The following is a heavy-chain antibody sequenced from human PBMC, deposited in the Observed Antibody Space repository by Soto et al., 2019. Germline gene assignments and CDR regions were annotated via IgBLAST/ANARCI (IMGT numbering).Heavy chain of an antibody. D-gene: IGHD5-18*01. V-gene: IGHV1-69*01. CDR2: IIPIFGTA. CDR1: GGTFSSYA. Sequence: QVQLVQSGAEVKKPGSSVMVSCKASGGTFSSYAISWVRQAPGQGLEWMGGIIPIFGTANYAQKFQGRVTITADESTSTAYMELSSLRSEDTAVYYCARDRGYSYGALYYFDYWGQGTLVTVSS. CDR3: ARDRGYSYGALYYFDY. J-gene: IGHJ4*02.